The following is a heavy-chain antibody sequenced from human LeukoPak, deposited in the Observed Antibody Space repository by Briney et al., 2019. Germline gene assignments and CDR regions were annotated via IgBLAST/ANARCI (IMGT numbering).Heavy chain of an antibody. J-gene: IGHJ3*02. D-gene: IGHD3-9*01. Sequence: GSLRLSCVASGFTFSTYGMSWVRQAPGKGLEWVSSISSSSSYIYYADSVKGRFTIPRDNAKNSLYLQMNSLRAEDTAVYYCARDQRLLRYFDWLPNRNDAFDIWGQGTMVTVSS. CDR3: ARDQRLLRYFDWLPNRNDAFDI. CDR2: ISSSSSYI. CDR1: GFTFSTYG. V-gene: IGHV3-21*01.